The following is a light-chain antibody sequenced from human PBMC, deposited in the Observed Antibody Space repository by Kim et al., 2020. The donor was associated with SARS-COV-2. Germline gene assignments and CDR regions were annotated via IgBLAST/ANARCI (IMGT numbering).Light chain of an antibody. CDR1: SGHINNA. J-gene: IGLJ2*01. CDR2: LNSDGSH. V-gene: IGLV4-69*02. CDR3: QTYDTDIVV. Sequence: QPVLTQSPSASASLGASVKLTCTLNSGHINNAIAWHQQQPGKGPRYLMKLNSDGSHTKGDGIPDRFSGSSSGTERYLTISSLQSEDEADYYCQTYDTDIVVFGGGTKLTVL.